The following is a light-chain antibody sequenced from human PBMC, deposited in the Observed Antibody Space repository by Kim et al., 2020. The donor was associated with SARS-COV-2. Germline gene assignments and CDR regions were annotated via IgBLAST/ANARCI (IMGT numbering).Light chain of an antibody. CDR3: LLHYGDSWV. V-gene: IGLV7-43*01. CDR1: TGAVTNEHL. J-gene: IGLJ3*02. Sequence: QAVVTQEPSLTVSPGGTVTLTCASSTGAVTNEHLPNWIQQQPGHAPRSLIYNIKKKYYWTPARFSGSLLGAKAALTLSPVQAEDEADYYCLLHYGDSWVFGGGTQLTVL. CDR2: NIK.